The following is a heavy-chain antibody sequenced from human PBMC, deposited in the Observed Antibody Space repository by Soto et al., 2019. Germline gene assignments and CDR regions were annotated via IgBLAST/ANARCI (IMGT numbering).Heavy chain of an antibody. CDR3: ARDRGRPDLRDTHYYDSSDLDYRMDV. CDR1: GFPLRPFY. CDR2: INGDGTTT. V-gene: IGHV3-74*01. J-gene: IGHJ6*02. Sequence: GGSLRLCCAAPGFPLRPFYIHLVPPTPGKGVEGGSQINGDGTTTVYADSVKGRFTISRDNAKNTLYLQMTSLRAEDTAVYYCARDRGRPDLRDTHYYDSSDLDYRMDVWGQGTTVTVSS. D-gene: IGHD3-22*01.